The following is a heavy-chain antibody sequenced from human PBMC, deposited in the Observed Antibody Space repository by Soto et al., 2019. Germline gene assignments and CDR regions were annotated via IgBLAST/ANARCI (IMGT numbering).Heavy chain of an antibody. CDR2: IYYSGST. V-gene: IGHV4-59*01. J-gene: IGHJ6*02. Sequence: PSETLSLTCTVSGGSISSYYWSWIRQPPGKGLEWIVYIYYSGSTNYNPSLKSRVTISVDTSKNQFSLKLSSVTAPDTAVYYCARAAGYYYYGMDVSGQGTTVTVSS. CDR3: ARAAGYYYYGMDV. CDR1: GGSISSYY.